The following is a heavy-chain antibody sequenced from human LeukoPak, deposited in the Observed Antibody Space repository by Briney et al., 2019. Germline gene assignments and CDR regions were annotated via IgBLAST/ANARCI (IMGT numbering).Heavy chain of an antibody. D-gene: IGHD1-26*01. Sequence: GSLRLSCAASGFTFSSYEMNWVRQAPGKGLEWVSYISSSGSTIYYADSVKGRFTISRDKAKNSLYLQMNSLRAEDTAVYYCATLGPVGATGGYWGQGTLVTVSS. J-gene: IGHJ4*02. CDR1: GFTFSSYE. CDR2: ISSSGSTI. CDR3: ATLGPVGATGGY. V-gene: IGHV3-48*03.